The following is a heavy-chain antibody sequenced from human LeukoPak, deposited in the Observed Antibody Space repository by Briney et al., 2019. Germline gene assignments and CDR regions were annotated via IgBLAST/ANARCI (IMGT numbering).Heavy chain of an antibody. Sequence: GASVKVSCKASGYTFTSYGISWVRQAPGQGLEWMGWISAYNGNTNYAQKLQGRVTMTTDTPTSTAYMDLRSLRSDDTAVYYCARLYYDILTVYYYSYMDVWGKGTTVTVSS. D-gene: IGHD3-9*01. CDR1: GYTFTSYG. V-gene: IGHV1-18*01. J-gene: IGHJ6*03. CDR3: ARLYYDILTVYYYSYMDV. CDR2: ISAYNGNT.